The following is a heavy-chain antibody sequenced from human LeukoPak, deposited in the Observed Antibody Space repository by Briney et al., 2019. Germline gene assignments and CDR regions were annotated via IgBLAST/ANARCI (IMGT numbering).Heavy chain of an antibody. D-gene: IGHD3-22*01. CDR3: ASMGYYYDSSGYYRY. Sequence: GGSLRLSCAASGFTFSSYAMSWVRQAPGKGLEWVSTISGSGGSTYYADSVKGRFTISRDNSKNTLYLQMNSLRAEDTAVYYCASMGYYYDSSGYYRYWGQGTLVTVSS. V-gene: IGHV3-23*01. CDR2: ISGSGGST. J-gene: IGHJ4*02. CDR1: GFTFSSYA.